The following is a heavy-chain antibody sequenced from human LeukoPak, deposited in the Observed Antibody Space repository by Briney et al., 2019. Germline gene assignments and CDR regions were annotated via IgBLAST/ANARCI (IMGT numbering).Heavy chain of an antibody. CDR2: IKQDGSEK. D-gene: IGHD6-13*01. Sequence: GGSLRLSCTASGFAFNTTGLHWVRQAPGKGLEWVANIKQDGSEKYYVDSVKGLITISRDTAKNSLYLQMNRLRAEDTAAYYCESERGYSNSWYGYVSLAAFDIWGQGTMVTVSS. CDR3: ESERGYSNSWYGYVSLAAFDI. J-gene: IGHJ3*02. CDR1: GFAFNTTG. V-gene: IGHV3-7*01.